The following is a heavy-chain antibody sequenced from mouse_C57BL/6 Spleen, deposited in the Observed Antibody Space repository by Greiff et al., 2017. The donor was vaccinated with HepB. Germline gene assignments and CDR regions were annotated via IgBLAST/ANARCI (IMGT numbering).Heavy chain of an antibody. J-gene: IGHJ2*01. V-gene: IGHV5-4*01. Sequence: VQLKQSGGGLVKPGGSLKLSCAASGFTFSSYAMSWVRQTPEKRLEWVATISDGGSYTYYPDNVKGRFTISRDNAKNNLYLQMSHLKSEDTAMYYCARDGERGYYFDYWGQGTTLTVSS. CDR2: ISDGGSYT. CDR1: GFTFSSYA. CDR3: ARDGERGYYFDY.